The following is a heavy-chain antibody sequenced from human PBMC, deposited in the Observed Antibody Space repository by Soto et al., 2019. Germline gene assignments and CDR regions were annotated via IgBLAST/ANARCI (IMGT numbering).Heavy chain of an antibody. Sequence: PGGSLRLSCAASGFIFADSAFHWVRQASGKGLEWVGRIRGKADSYTTSYAASVKGRFIISRDDSDNTAYLQMNNLKTEDTALYYCTREADTAGTDDAFDVWRRGTMGAVSS. CDR2: IRGKADSYTT. CDR3: TREADTAGTDDAFDV. D-gene: IGHD1-1*01. J-gene: IGHJ3*01. CDR1: GFIFADSA. V-gene: IGHV3-73*01.